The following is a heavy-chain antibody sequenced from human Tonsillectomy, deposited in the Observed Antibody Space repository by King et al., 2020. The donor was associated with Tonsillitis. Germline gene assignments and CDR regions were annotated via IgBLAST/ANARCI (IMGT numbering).Heavy chain of an antibody. CDR2: IIPLLGIA. CDR1: GGIFSAYA. Sequence: GQLVQSGAEVKKPGSSVKVSCKASGGIFSAYAISWVRQAPGQGLEWMGRIIPLLGIANYAQKFQGRVTITADKSTSTAYMELSSLRSEDTAVYYCARDAGYCSGGSCFGYYYYYMDVWGKGTTVTVSS. V-gene: IGHV1-69*09. D-gene: IGHD2-15*01. J-gene: IGHJ6*03. CDR3: ARDAGYCSGGSCFGYYYYYMDV.